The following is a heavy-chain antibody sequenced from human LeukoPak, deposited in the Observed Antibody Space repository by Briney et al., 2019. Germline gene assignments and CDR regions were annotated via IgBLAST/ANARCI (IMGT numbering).Heavy chain of an antibody. D-gene: IGHD2-15*01. CDR3: VRDVSDENDSASRMHLDS. V-gene: IGHV3-7*01. J-gene: IGHJ4*02. CDR2: IKKDGREK. Sequence: GGSLRLSCAASGFTFSNYWMTWVRQAPGKGLEWVANIKKDGREKHYVDSVKGRFAISRDNARNSLFLQMNSLRAEDTAVYYCVRDVSDENDSASRMHLDSWGQGTLVSVST. CDR1: GFTFSNYW.